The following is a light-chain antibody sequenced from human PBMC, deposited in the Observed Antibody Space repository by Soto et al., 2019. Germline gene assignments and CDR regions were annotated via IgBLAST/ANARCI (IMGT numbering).Light chain of an antibody. V-gene: IGLV2-14*01. CDR2: EVS. Sequence: QSVLAQPASVSGSPGQSITISCTGISSDVGGYNYVSWYQQHPGKAPKLMISEVSNRPSGVSNRFSGSKSGNTASLTISGIQAEDEADYYCSSYTSSSTIVFGTGTKVTVL. J-gene: IGLJ1*01. CDR3: SSYTSSSTIV. CDR1: SSDVGGYNY.